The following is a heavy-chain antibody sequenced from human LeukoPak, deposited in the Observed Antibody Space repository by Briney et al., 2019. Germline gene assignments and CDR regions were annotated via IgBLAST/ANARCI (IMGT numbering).Heavy chain of an antibody. Sequence: PGGSLRLSCAGCGVSYRNYWMGGVRQAPGKGVEWVASINQADSDIRYVDSVRGRFTVSRDNAKNSLYLQMNSLRAEDTALYFCCSTNSFDNWGQGTLVTVSS. CDR1: GVSYRNYW. D-gene: IGHD2-2*01. CDR2: INQADSDI. J-gene: IGHJ4*02. CDR3: CSTNSFDN. V-gene: IGHV3-7*01.